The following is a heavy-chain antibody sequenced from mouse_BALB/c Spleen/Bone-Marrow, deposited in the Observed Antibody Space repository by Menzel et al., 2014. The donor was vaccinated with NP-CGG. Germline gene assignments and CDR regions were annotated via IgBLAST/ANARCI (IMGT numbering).Heavy chain of an antibody. CDR3: AKGGYGSSYVRYYAMDY. J-gene: IGHJ4*01. D-gene: IGHD1-1*01. CDR2: IYPGSGNT. Sequence: QVQLQQPGAELARPGASVKLSCKASGYTFTNYYINWVKQRTGQGLEWIGEIYPGSGNTYYNEKFKGKATLTADKSSSTAYMQLGSLTSEDSAVYFCAKGGYGSSYVRYYAMDYWGQGTSVTVSS. V-gene: IGHV1-77*01. CDR1: GYTFTNYY.